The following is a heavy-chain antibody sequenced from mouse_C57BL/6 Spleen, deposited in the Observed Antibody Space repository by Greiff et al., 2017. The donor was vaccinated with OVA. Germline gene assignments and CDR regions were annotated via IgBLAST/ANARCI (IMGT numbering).Heavy chain of an antibody. CDR1: GYSFTGYY. Sequence: EVQLQQSGPELVKPGASVKISCKASGYSFTGYYMNWVKQSPEKSLEWIGEINPSTGGTTYNQKFKAKATLTVDKSSSTAYMQLKSLTSEDSAVYYCARWGWDNAMDYWGQGTSVTVSS. CDR3: ARWGWDNAMDY. CDR2: INPSTGGT. J-gene: IGHJ4*01. D-gene: IGHD3-3*01. V-gene: IGHV1-42*01.